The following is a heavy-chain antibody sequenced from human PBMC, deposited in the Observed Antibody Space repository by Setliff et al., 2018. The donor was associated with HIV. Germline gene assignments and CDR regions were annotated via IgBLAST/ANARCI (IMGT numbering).Heavy chain of an antibody. D-gene: IGHD3-10*01. CDR3: VRNFGWALGT. V-gene: IGHV4-4*02. CDR1: GDSINTPHC. Sequence: KPSETLSLTCAVSGDSINTPHCWSWVRQSLEKGLEWIGEVCQRGGINYNPFLWRRSTLSMDKPNNRFSLEMRSLTAADTAMYFCVRNFGWALGTWGQGTLVTVSS. J-gene: IGHJ5*02. CDR2: VCQRGGI.